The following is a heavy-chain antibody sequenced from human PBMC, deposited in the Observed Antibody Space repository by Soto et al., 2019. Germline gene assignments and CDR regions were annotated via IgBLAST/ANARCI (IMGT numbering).Heavy chain of an antibody. D-gene: IGHD2-15*01. CDR2: TYYRSRWYS. CDR1: GDSVSSSSVA. CDR3: ARSEEDSDYYYYGLDV. Sequence: SQTLSLTCVISGDSVSSSSVAWNWVRQSPSRGLEWLGRTYYRSRWYSDFAVSVRGRIVINADTSKNQFSLQLNSVTPEDTAVYFCARSEEDSDYYYYGLDVWCPGTTVTVSS. J-gene: IGHJ6*02. V-gene: IGHV6-1*01.